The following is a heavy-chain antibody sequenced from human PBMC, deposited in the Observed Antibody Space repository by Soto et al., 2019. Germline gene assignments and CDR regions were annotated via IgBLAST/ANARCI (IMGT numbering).Heavy chain of an antibody. CDR3: ARGQLGMPFDY. Sequence: QLQLQESGSGLVKPSQTLSLTCAVSGGSISSGGYSWSWIRQPPGKGLEWIGYIYHSGSTYYNPSLTSGVAVSVDRSKNQFSLKLSSVTAADTAVYYCARGQLGMPFDYWGQGTLVTVSS. D-gene: IGHD7-27*01. J-gene: IGHJ4*02. CDR1: GGSISSGGYS. CDR2: IYHSGST. V-gene: IGHV4-30-2*01.